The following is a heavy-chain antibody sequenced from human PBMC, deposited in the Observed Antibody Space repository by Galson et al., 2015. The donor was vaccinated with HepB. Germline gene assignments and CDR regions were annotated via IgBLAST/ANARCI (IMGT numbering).Heavy chain of an antibody. CDR1: RYTFTDYD. Sequence: SVKVSCKASRYTFTDYDISWVRQAPGQGLEWLGWFSAHSGNTKYAQKFQGRVAMTRDTSTSTAYVELRSLRSDDTAIYYCARHSLVPVDALDIWGQGTMVTVSS. D-gene: IGHD2-21*01. V-gene: IGHV1-18*01. J-gene: IGHJ3*02. CDR3: ARHSLVPVDALDI. CDR2: FSAHSGNT.